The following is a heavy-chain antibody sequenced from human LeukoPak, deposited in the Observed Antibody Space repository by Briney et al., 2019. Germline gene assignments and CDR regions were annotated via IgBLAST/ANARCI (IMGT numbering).Heavy chain of an antibody. J-gene: IGHJ3*02. D-gene: IGHD5-18*01. CDR2: ISGSGGST. CDR3: AKDLGASGYSYGRRPDAFDI. Sequence: PGGSLRLSCAASGFTFSSYGMSWVRQAPGKGLEWVSAISGSGGSTYYADSVKGRFTISRDNSKNTLYLQMNSLRAEDTAVYYCAKDLGASGYSYGRRPDAFDIWGQGTMVTVSS. V-gene: IGHV3-23*01. CDR1: GFTFSSYG.